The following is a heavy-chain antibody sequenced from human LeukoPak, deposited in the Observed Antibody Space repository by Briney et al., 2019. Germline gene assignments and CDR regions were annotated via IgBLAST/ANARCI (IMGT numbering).Heavy chain of an antibody. CDR1: RFSLSASGMC. V-gene: IGHV2-70*11. CDR3: TRTNPYHGDYD. CDR2: IDWDDDK. Sequence: SGPTLVNPTQTLTLTCTFSRFSLSASGMCVSWIRQPPGKALEWLARIDWDDDKHYSTSLKTSLTISKDTSKKQVVLTMTNMDPVDTATYYCTRTNPYHGDYDWGQGSLVTVCS. D-gene: IGHD4-17*01. J-gene: IGHJ4*02.